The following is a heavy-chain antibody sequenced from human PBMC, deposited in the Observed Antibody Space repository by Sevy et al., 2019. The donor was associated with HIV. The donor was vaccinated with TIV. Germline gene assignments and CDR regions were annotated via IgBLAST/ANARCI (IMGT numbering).Heavy chain of an antibody. CDR1: SGSISNYY. CDR2: MSYSGNT. CDR3: ARELHEYISFPKKRYYYYGMDV. Sequence: SETLSLTCTVSSGSISNYYWSWIRQPPGKGLEWIGYMSYSGNTDYNPSLKSRVTISIDTSKNQFSLKLSSVTDADTAVYYCARELHEYISFPKKRYYYYGMDVWGQGTTVTVSS. V-gene: IGHV4-59*01. J-gene: IGHJ6*02. D-gene: IGHD6-6*01.